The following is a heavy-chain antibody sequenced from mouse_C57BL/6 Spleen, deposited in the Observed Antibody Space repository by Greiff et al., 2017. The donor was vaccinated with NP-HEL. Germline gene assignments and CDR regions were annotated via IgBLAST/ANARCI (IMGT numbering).Heavy chain of an antibody. J-gene: IGHJ2*01. D-gene: IGHD1-1*01. CDR1: GYAFSSSW. Sequence: QVTLKESGPELVKPGASVKISCKASGYAFSSSWMNWVKQRPGKGLEWIGRIYPGDGDTNYNGKFKGKATLTADKSSSTAYMQLSSLTSEDSAVYFCARGDYYGSTYFDYWGQGTTLTVSS. V-gene: IGHV1-82*01. CDR2: IYPGDGDT. CDR3: ARGDYYGSTYFDY.